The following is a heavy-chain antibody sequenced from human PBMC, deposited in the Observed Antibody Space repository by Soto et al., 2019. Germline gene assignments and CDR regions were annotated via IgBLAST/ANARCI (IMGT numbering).Heavy chain of an antibody. Sequence: QVQLVESGGGVVQPGRSLRLSCAASGFTFSSYGMHWVRQAPGKGLEWVAVISYDGSNKYYADSVKGRFTISRDNSKNPLYLQMNSLRAEDTAVYYCAKDQEGGGGSYPFDYWGQGTLVTVSS. V-gene: IGHV3-30*18. CDR3: AKDQEGGGGSYPFDY. CDR1: GFTFSSYG. J-gene: IGHJ4*02. D-gene: IGHD1-26*01. CDR2: ISYDGSNK.